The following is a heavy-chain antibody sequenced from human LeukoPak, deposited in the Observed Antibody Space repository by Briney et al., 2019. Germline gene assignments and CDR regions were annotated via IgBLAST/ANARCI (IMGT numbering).Heavy chain of an antibody. CDR3: AKGGIPDDP. V-gene: IGHV3-30*18. Sequence: GGSLRLSCAASGFTFSSYGMHWVRQAPGKGLEWVAVISYDGSNKYHADSVKGRFTISRDNSKNMLYLQMNSLRVEDTAVYYCAKGGIPDDPWGQGTLVTVSS. J-gene: IGHJ5*02. CDR1: GFTFSSYG. CDR2: ISYDGSNK. D-gene: IGHD2-21*01.